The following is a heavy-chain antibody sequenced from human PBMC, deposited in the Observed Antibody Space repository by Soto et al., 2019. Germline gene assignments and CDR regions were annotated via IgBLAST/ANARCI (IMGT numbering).Heavy chain of an antibody. CDR1: GGSISDGFY. J-gene: IGHJ5*02. V-gene: IGHV4-31*03. Sequence: SETLSLTCTVSGGSISDGFYWSWIRQHPGKGLEWIGSISDSGSTSYNPSLKSRLTISVDTSKNQFSLNLRSVTAADTAVYYCARRDRSGFSYWLDTWGQGTLVTVSS. D-gene: IGHD3-22*01. CDR2: ISDSGST. CDR3: ARRDRSGFSYWLDT.